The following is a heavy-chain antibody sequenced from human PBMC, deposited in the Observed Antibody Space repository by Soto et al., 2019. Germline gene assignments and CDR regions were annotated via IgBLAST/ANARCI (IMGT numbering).Heavy chain of an antibody. J-gene: IGHJ3*02. CDR3: ARDFGGVGATAVYDI. V-gene: IGHV3-74*01. CDR2: INGDGSDT. D-gene: IGHD1-26*01. CDR1: ETSFSLYG. Sequence: GGSLRLSGAASETSFSLYGMPGVRQAPGKGLVWVSRINGDGSDTSYGDSVKGRFTTSRDNAKNTLYLHMNSLGAEDTAVYYCARDFGGVGATAVYDIWGQGTMVT.